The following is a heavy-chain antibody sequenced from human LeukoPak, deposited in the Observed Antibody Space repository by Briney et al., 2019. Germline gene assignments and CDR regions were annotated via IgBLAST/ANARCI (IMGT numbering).Heavy chain of an antibody. CDR3: ASAQYSYGYVYYYYYMDV. CDR2: IIPIFGTA. Sequence: GASVKVSCKASGGTFSSYAISWVRQAPGQGLEWMGGIIPIFGTANYAQKFQGRVTITTDESTSTAYMELSSLRSEDTAVYYCASAQYSYGYVYYYYYMDVWGKGTTVTVSS. D-gene: IGHD5-18*01. J-gene: IGHJ6*03. V-gene: IGHV1-69*05. CDR1: GGTFSSYA.